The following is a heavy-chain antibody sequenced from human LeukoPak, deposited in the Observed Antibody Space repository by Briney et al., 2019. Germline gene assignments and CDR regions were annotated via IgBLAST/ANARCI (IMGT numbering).Heavy chain of an antibody. CDR2: ISAYNGNT. D-gene: IGHD2-15*01. Sequence: PGASVKVSCKASGYTFTSYGISWVRQAPGQGLEWMGWISAYNGNTNYAQKLQDRVTMTTDTSTSTAYMELRSLRSDDTAVYYCARGVLGYCSGGSCYGNAFDIWGQGTMVTVSS. CDR3: ARGVLGYCSGGSCYGNAFDI. CDR1: GYTFTSYG. J-gene: IGHJ3*02. V-gene: IGHV1-18*01.